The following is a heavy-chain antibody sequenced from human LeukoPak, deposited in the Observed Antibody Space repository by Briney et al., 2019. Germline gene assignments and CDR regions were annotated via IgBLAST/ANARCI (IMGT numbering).Heavy chain of an antibody. CDR2: IYYSGST. CDR1: GGSISSSSYY. V-gene: IGHV4-39*07. Sequence: SETLSLTCTVSGGSISSSSYYWGWIRQPPGKGLEWIGSIYYSGSTYYNPSLKSRVTISVDTSKNQFSLKLSSVTAADTAVYYCARDRIQLWSFDYWGQGTLVTVSS. D-gene: IGHD5-18*01. J-gene: IGHJ4*02. CDR3: ARDRIQLWSFDY.